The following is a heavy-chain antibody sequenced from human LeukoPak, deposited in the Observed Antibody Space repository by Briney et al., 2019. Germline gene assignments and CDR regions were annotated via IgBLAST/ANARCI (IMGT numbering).Heavy chain of an antibody. CDR3: ARADYGDSLNSDY. D-gene: IGHD4-17*01. Sequence: SETLSLTCTVSGGSISSYYWSWIRQPPGKGLEWIGYIYYSGSTNYNPSLKSRVTISVDTSKNQFSLKLSSVTAADTAVYYCARADYGDSLNSDYWGQGTLVTVSS. V-gene: IGHV4-59*01. J-gene: IGHJ4*02. CDR1: GGSISSYY. CDR2: IYYSGST.